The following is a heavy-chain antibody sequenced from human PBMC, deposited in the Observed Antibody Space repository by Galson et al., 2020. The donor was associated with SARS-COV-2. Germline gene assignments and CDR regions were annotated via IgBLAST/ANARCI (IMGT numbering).Heavy chain of an antibody. CDR2: IYYSGGT. CDR1: GGSMSKYY. CDR3: ARVGGNDGWNWFDP. D-gene: IGHD1-1*01. V-gene: IGHV4-59*01. J-gene: IGHJ5*02. Sequence: SETLSLTCSVSGGSMSKYYLSWIRQSPGKGLEWIGNIYYSGGTKYNTSLKSRVSMSVDTSENQFSLKLNSVTAGDTAVYYCARVGGNDGWNWFDPWGQGTLVTVSS.